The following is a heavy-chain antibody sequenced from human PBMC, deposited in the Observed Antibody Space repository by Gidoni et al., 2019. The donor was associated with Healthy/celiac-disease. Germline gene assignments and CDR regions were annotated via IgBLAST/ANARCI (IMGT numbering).Heavy chain of an antibody. D-gene: IGHD3-22*01. V-gene: IGHV2-5*02. Sequence: QITLKESGPTLVKPTQTLTLTCTFSGFSLSTSGVGVGWIRQPPGKALEWLALIYWDDDKRYSPSLKSRLTITKDTSKNQVVLTMTNMDPVDTATYYCAHRLDYYDSSGYFPVTGWFDPWGQGTLVTVSS. J-gene: IGHJ5*02. CDR3: AHRLDYYDSSGYFPVTGWFDP. CDR1: GFSLSTSGVG. CDR2: IYWDDDK.